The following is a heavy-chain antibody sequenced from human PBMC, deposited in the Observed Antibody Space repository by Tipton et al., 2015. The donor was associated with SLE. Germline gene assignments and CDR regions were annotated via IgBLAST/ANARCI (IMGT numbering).Heavy chain of an antibody. D-gene: IGHD3-22*01. Sequence: TLSLTCAVYGGSFSGYYWSWIRQPPGKGLEWIGEINHSGSTNYSPSLKSRVTISVDTSKNQFSLKLSSVTAADTAVYYCARDEYRYDGTGYHLLGHFDYWGQGTLVTVSS. V-gene: IGHV4-34*01. CDR1: GGSFSGYY. CDR3: ARDEYRYDGTGYHLLGHFDY. J-gene: IGHJ4*02. CDR2: INHSGST.